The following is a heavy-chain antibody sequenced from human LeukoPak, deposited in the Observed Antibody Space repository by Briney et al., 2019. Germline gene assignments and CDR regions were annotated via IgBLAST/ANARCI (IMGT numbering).Heavy chain of an antibody. Sequence: GGSLRLSCAASGFTFSSYWMSWVRQAPGKGLEWVANIKQDGSEKYYVDSVKGRFTISRDNSKNTLYLQMNSLRAEDTAVYYCAKDYRTHDYGPHDAFDIWGQGTMVTVSS. CDR3: AKDYRTHDYGPHDAFDI. CDR1: GFTFSSYW. CDR2: IKQDGSEK. J-gene: IGHJ3*02. D-gene: IGHD4-17*01. V-gene: IGHV3-7*03.